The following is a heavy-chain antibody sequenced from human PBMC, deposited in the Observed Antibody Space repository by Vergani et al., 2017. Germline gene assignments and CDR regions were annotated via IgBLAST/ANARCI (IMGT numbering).Heavy chain of an antibody. Sequence: QVKLQESGPGLLKPSQTLSLTCTVSGESIRSGSYYWSWIRQPAGKGLEWIGRIYTSGSPNYNPSLRSRVTISVDTSKKQFSLKLSSVTAADTAVYYCARESSSWYGAQHWGQGTLVTVSS. CDR3: ARESSSWYGAQH. V-gene: IGHV4-61*02. CDR2: IYTSGSP. J-gene: IGHJ1*01. D-gene: IGHD6-13*01. CDR1: GESIRSGSYY.